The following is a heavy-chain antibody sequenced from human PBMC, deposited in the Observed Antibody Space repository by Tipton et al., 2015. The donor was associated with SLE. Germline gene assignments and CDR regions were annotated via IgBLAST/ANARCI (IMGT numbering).Heavy chain of an antibody. Sequence: LRLSCTVSGGSISSSSYYWGWIRQPPGKGLEWIGEINHSGSTNYNPSLKSRVTISVDTSKNQFSLKLSSVTAADTAVYYCARGVIVVVPAAKKTYWFDPWGQGTLVTVSS. CDR2: INHSGST. V-gene: IGHV4-39*07. CDR3: ARGVIVVVPAAKKTYWFDP. J-gene: IGHJ5*02. CDR1: GGSISSSSYY. D-gene: IGHD2-2*01.